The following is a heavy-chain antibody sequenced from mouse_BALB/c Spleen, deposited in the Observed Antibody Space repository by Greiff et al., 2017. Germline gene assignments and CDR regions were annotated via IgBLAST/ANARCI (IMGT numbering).Heavy chain of an antibody. Sequence: EVQLVESGGGLVQPGGSRKLSCAASGFTFSSFGMHWVRQAPEKGLEWVAYISSGSSTIYYADTVKGRFTISRDNPKNTLFLQMTSLRSEDTAMYYCVYGNFFDYWGQGTTLTVSS. CDR1: GFTFSSFG. CDR2: ISSGSSTI. CDR3: VYGNFFDY. J-gene: IGHJ2*01. D-gene: IGHD2-10*02. V-gene: IGHV5-17*02.